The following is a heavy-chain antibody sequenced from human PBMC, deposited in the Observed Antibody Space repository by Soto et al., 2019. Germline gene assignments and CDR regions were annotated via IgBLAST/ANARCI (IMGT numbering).Heavy chain of an antibody. J-gene: IGHJ4*02. V-gene: IGHV3-9*01. D-gene: IGHD5-12*01. CDR1: GFTFDDYA. CDR2: ISWNSGKI. CDR3: GRDIGYSGYEGPDY. Sequence: GGSLRLSCAASGFTFDDYAMHWVRQAPGKGLEWVSSISWNSGKIGYADSVKGRFTISRDSAKNSLYLQMNSLRAEDTALYYCGRDIGYSGYEGPDYWGQGTLVTVSS.